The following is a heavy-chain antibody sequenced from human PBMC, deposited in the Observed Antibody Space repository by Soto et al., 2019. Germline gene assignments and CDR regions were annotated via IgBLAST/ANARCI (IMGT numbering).Heavy chain of an antibody. CDR3: ARNPIIEYSSSSGAFDI. CDR2: ITPIFGTA. V-gene: IGHV1-69*13. J-gene: IGHJ3*02. CDR1: GGTFSSYA. D-gene: IGHD6-6*01. Sequence: SVKVSCKASGGTFSSYAISWVRQAPGQGLEWMGGITPIFGTANYAQKFQGRVTITADESTSTAYMELSSLRSEDTAVYYCARNPIIEYSSSSGAFDIWGQGTMVTVSS.